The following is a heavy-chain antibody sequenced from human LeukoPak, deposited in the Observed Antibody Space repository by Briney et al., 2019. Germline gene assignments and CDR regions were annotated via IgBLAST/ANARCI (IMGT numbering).Heavy chain of an antibody. D-gene: IGHD3-3*01. CDR1: GFTFSSYA. CDR3: AKGNYDFWSGYYTFDY. Sequence: GGSLRLSCAASGFTFSSYAMNWVRQAPGKGLEWVSAFSGSGGSTYYADSVKGRFTISRDNSKNTLFLQMNSLRAEDTAPYYCAKGNYDFWSGYYTFDYWGQGTRVTVSS. V-gene: IGHV3-23*01. J-gene: IGHJ4*02. CDR2: FSGSGGST.